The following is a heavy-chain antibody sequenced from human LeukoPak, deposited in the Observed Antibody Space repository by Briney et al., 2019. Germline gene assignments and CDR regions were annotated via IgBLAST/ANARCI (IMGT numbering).Heavy chain of an antibody. CDR1: GVSFSGYY. J-gene: IGHJ4*02. Sequence: SETLSLTCAVYGVSFSGYYWSWIRQTPGQGLEWIGEINHSGNTHYNPSLKSRVTISVDTSKNQFTLKLSSVTAADTAVYYCARGDTVAARPGRFDYWGQGTLVTVSS. CDR3: ARGDTVAARPGRFDY. CDR2: INHSGNT. V-gene: IGHV4-34*01. D-gene: IGHD6-6*01.